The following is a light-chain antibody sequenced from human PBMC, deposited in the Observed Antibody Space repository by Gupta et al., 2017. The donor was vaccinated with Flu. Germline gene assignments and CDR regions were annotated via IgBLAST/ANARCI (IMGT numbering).Light chain of an antibody. CDR2: GAS. CDR3: QQYGSLPIT. V-gene: IGKV3-20*01. Sequence: EIALTQSPGTLSLSQGERATLSCRASQSVTSSYLAWFQQKPGQAPRLLIYGASSRATGIPDRFSGSGSGTDFTLTISRLEPEDFAVYYCQQYGSLPITFGQGTRLEIK. J-gene: IGKJ5*01. CDR1: QSVTSSY.